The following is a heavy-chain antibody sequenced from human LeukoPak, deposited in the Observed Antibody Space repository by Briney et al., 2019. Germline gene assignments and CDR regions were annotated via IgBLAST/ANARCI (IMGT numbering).Heavy chain of an antibody. Sequence: GGSLRLPCAVSGFTFSSEAMGWVRQLPGGGLEWVSPISPAGGTTYYAESMKGRFTISRDNSKSTLYLQMNSLRVEDTAVYYCTKVRSGSSSWALRVFDYWGQGALVTVSS. D-gene: IGHD6-13*01. CDR3: TKVRSGSSSWALRVFDY. CDR1: GFTFSSEA. CDR2: ISPAGGTT. V-gene: IGHV3-23*01. J-gene: IGHJ4*02.